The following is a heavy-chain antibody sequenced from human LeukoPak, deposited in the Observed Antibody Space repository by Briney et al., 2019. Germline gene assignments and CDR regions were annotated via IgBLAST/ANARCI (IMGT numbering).Heavy chain of an antibody. V-gene: IGHV3-53*04. J-gene: IGHJ3*02. D-gene: IGHD5-12*01. CDR1: GFTVSSNY. CDR2: IYSGGST. Sequence: GGSLRLSCAASGFTVSSNYMSWVRQAPGKGLEWVSVIYSGGSTYYADSVKGRFTISRHNSKNTLCLQMNSLRAEDTAVYYCAREGGSGSDAFDIWGQGTMVTVSS. CDR3: AREGGSGSDAFDI.